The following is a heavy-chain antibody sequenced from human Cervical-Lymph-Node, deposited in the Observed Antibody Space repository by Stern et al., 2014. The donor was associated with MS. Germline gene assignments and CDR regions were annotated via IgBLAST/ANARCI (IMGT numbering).Heavy chain of an antibody. J-gene: IGHJ4*02. CDR2: IIPMFGTP. V-gene: IGHV1-69*18. CDR3: ARARSSYDSSTHFDY. D-gene: IGHD3-22*01. Sequence: VHLVESGAEVKKPGSSVRVSCKASGDTFSIYAFNWVRQAPGQGLEWMGRIIPMFGTPNYAQKFLGRVTIIADESTSTTYLELSTLRSEDTAVYYCARARSSYDSSTHFDYWGQGTQVTVSS. CDR1: GDTFSIYA.